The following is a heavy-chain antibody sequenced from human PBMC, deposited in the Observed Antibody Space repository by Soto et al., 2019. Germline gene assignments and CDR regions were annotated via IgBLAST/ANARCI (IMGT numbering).Heavy chain of an antibody. CDR2: MNPSTGET. J-gene: IGHJ4*02. CDR3: TRAGDSGAWISN. D-gene: IGHD7-27*01. Sequence: QVPLVQSGAEVKKPGASVKVSCKASGYTFTNNGVNWVRQATGRGLEWMGWMNPSTGETGYTEKFQGRLAMTRDTSITTAYMELTSLTSEYTAVYYCTRAGDSGAWISNWGQGTLVTVSS. CDR1: GYTFTNNG. V-gene: IGHV1-8*02.